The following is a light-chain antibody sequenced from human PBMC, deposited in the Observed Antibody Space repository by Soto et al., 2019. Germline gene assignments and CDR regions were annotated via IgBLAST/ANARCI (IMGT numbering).Light chain of an antibody. J-gene: IGKJ1*01. Sequence: DIQMTQSPSSLSASVGDRVTITCRASQGISNYLAWYQQKPGKVPKLLIYAASTLQSGVPSRFSGSGSGTEFTLTISSLQSEDFAVYYCQQYNNWPRGTFGQGTKVDIK. CDR2: AAS. CDR3: QQYNNWPRGT. CDR1: QGISNY. V-gene: IGKV1-27*01.